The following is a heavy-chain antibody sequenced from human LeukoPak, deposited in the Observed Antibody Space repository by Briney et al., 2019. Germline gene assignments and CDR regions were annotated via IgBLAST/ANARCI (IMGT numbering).Heavy chain of an antibody. Sequence: GGSLRLSCAASGFTFSSYSMNWVRQAPGKGLEWVSSISSSSSYIYYADSVKGRFTISRDNAKNSLYLQMNSLRAEDTAVYYCARDGLGGPPLSDYWGQGTLVTVSS. D-gene: IGHD3-16*01. CDR2: ISSSSSYI. CDR1: GFTFSSYS. J-gene: IGHJ4*02. V-gene: IGHV3-21*01. CDR3: ARDGLGGPPLSDY.